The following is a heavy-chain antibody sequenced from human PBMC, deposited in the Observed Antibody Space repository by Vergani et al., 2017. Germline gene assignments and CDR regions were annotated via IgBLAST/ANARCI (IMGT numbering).Heavy chain of an antibody. J-gene: IGHJ2*01. V-gene: IGHV4-39*01. CDR3: ARTAAAGWYFDL. Sequence: QLQLQELGPGLVKPSETLSLTCPVLGRSTSSSSYYWGWIRQPPGKGLEWIGSIYYSGSTYYNPSLKSRVTISVDTSKNQFSLKLSSVTAADTAVYYCARTAAAGWYFDLWGRGTLVTVSS. CDR1: GRSTSSSSYY. CDR2: IYYSGST. D-gene: IGHD6-13*01.